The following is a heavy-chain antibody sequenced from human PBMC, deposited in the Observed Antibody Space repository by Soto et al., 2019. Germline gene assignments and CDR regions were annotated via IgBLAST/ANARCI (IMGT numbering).Heavy chain of an antibody. J-gene: IGHJ4*02. CDR3: ARGSREWRSSTWYLNY. Sequence: SETLSLTCAVYGGSFSGYYWNWIRQSPGKGLEWIGEINYSGSTNYNPSLKSRVTISVDTSKNHFSLNLTSMTAADTAVYYCARGSREWRSSTWYLNYWGQGTLVTVSS. CDR2: INYSGST. V-gene: IGHV4-34*01. CDR1: GGSFSGYY. D-gene: IGHD6-13*01.